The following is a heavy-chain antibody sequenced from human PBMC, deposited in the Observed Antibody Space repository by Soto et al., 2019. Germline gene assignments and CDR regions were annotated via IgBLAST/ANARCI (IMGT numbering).Heavy chain of an antibody. CDR1: GGSISSYY. D-gene: IGHD3-22*01. V-gene: IGHV4-59*01. CDR3: DY. Sequence: SETLSLTCTVSGGSISSYYWSWIRQPPGKGLEWIGYIYHSGSSNYNPSLKSRVTILLDTSKNQLSLYYCTGPLYYYDNSGSDYWGQGTLVTVSS. J-gene: IGHJ4*02. CDR2: IYHSGSS.